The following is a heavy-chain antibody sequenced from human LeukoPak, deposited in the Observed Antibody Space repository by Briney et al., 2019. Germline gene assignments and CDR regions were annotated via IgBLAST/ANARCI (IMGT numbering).Heavy chain of an antibody. CDR3: RPIYYYAMDV. J-gene: IGHJ6*02. CDR1: EFTLSRYW. CDR2: IGQDGNEK. D-gene: IGHD3-9*01. Sequence: GGSLRLSCVASEFTLSRYWMSWVRQAPGKGLEWVANIGQDGNEKQYLDSVKGRFIISRDNAKNSLYLQMDSLRAEDTAIYYCRPIYYYAMDVWSQGTTVTVSS. V-gene: IGHV3-7*01.